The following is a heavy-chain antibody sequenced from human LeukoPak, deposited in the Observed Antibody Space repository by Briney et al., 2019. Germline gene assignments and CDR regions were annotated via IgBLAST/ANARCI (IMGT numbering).Heavy chain of an antibody. J-gene: IGHJ4*02. CDR3: ARAPRRPAPFDY. Sequence: SGTLTLTCAVYGGSFSGYYWSWIRQPPGKGLKWIGEINHSGSTNYNPSLKSRVTISVDTSKNQFSLKLSTVTAADTAVYYCARAPRRPAPFDYWGQGTLVTVSS. CDR1: GGSFSGYY. CDR2: INHSGST. V-gene: IGHV4-34*01.